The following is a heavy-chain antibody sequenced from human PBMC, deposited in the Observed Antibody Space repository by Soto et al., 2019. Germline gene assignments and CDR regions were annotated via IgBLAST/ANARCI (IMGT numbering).Heavy chain of an antibody. CDR3: ARDVTVVTPYYFDY. Sequence: GGSLRLSCAASGFTFSSYAMHWVRQAPGKGLEWVAVISYDGSNKYYADSVKGRFTISRDNSKNTLYLQMNSLRAEDTALYYCARDVTVVTPYYFDYWGQGTLVTVSS. J-gene: IGHJ4*02. D-gene: IGHD2-15*01. V-gene: IGHV3-30-3*01. CDR2: ISYDGSNK. CDR1: GFTFSSYA.